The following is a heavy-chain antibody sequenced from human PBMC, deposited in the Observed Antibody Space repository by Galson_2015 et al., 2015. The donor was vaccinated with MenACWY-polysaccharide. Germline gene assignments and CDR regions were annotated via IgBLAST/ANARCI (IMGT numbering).Heavy chain of an antibody. CDR3: VKAHETSGWNRGPGY. D-gene: IGHD6-19*01. CDR1: GSTFSAYT. J-gene: IGHJ4*02. CDR2: ISIDGRNT. V-gene: IGHV3-23*01. Sequence: SLRLSCSASGSTFSAYTMSWIRQAPGKGLEWVTVISIDGRNTYYADPVKGRFTISRDNSKNTLFLQMNGLTAEDTAVYYCVKAHETSGWNRGPGYWGQGTLVTVSS.